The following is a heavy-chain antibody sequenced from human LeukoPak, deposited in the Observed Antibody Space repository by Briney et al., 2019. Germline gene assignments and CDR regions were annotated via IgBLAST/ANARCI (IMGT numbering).Heavy chain of an antibody. CDR1: GFGFNNHG. D-gene: IGHD2-2*01. CDR2: IRYDGSKK. J-gene: IGHJ3*02. Sequence: GGSLRLSCAASGFGFNNHGMHWVRQAPGRGLEWVAFIRYDGSKKYYADSVKGRFTISRDNSKNTLYLQVNSLRVEDTAVYYCAKDLCSSSSCYLDIWGQGAMVTVSS. CDR3: AKDLCSSSSCYLDI. V-gene: IGHV3-30*02.